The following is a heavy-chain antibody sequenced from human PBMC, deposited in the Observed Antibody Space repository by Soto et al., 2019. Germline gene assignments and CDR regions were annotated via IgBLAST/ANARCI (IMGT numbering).Heavy chain of an antibody. J-gene: IGHJ6*02. D-gene: IGHD2-2*01. CDR1: GFTFRSYS. CDR3: ARDPPVVPAAPYYYGMDV. Sequence: PGGFLRHSYAASGFTFRSYSMNWVRQAPGKGLEWVSSISSSSSYIYYADSVKGRFTISRDNAKNSLYLQMNSLRAEDTAVYYCARDPPVVPAAPYYYGMDVWGQGTTVTVSS. V-gene: IGHV3-21*01. CDR2: ISSSSSYI.